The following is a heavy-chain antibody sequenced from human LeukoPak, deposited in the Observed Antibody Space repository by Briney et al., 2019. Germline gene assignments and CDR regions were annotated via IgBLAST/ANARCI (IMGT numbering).Heavy chain of an antibody. CDR1: GFTFSSYA. D-gene: IGHD6-13*01. J-gene: IGHJ4*02. V-gene: IGHV3-23*01. CDR2: ISGSGGST. CDR3: AKIKIAAAGGTFDY. Sequence: GGSLRLSCAASGFTFSSYAMSWVRQAPGKGLEWDSAISGSGGSTYYADSVEGRFTISRDNSKDTLYLQMNSLRAEDTAVYYCAKIKIAAAGGTFDYWGQGTLVTVSS.